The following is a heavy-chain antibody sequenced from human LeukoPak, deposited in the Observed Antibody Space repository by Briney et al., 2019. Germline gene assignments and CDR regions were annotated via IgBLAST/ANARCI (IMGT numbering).Heavy chain of an antibody. CDR3: VAEMTASAAFDI. Sequence: SETLSLTCTVSGDSLTSSSHYWGWIRQPPGKRLQWVASLHHTGRNYSNAALKSRVSISMDTAKSQFSLKVNSVTAADSGVYYCVAEMTASAAFDIWGQGPMVAVSS. CDR2: LHHTGRN. CDR1: GDSLTSSSHY. V-gene: IGHV4-39*01. D-gene: IGHD2-21*02. J-gene: IGHJ3*02.